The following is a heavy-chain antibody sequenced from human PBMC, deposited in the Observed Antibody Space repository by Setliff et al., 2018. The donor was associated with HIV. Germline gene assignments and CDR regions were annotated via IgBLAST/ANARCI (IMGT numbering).Heavy chain of an antibody. J-gene: IGHJ6*02. CDR3: ARMDSSTWPDDYFYGMDV. CDR2: IYYMGRT. D-gene: IGHD2-2*01. Sequence: SETLSLTCTVSGGSISGSVWSWIRQPPGKGLEFVGYIYYMGRTTSNPSLKSRLTISVDKSKSQFSLKVRSVTAADTAVYYCARMDSSTWPDDYFYGMDVWGQGTMVTVSS. CDR1: GGSISGSV. V-gene: IGHV4-59*01.